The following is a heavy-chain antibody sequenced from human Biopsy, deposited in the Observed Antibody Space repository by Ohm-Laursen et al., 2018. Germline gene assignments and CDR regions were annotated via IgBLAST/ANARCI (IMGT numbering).Heavy chain of an antibody. D-gene: IGHD1-26*01. Sequence: SETLSLTCTVSGGSFTGHYWTWIRQPPGKGLEWIGHISYTGYTSYKSSLKSRVTISLDTSRKHFSLRLTSLAAADTAVYYCARVEAGTYDALDIWGQGALVAVSA. V-gene: IGHV4-59*11. J-gene: IGHJ3*02. CDR3: ARVEAGTYDALDI. CDR2: ISYTGYT. CDR1: GGSFTGHY.